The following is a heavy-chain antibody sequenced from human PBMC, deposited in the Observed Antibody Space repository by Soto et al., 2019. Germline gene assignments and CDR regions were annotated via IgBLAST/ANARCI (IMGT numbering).Heavy chain of an antibody. CDR2: ICFGRDT. J-gene: IGHJ3*02. CDR3: ARQPLHRVGSSISTLVI. Sequence: SEALSLTCTVSGAAILTGNFYRAWTRDSPGTGLELMGSICFGRDTYFNPSLMSRLTISADTSKNQFSLNLNSVTAADTAVYYCARQPLHRVGSSISTLVIWGQGTVVT. CDR1: GAAILTGNFY. D-gene: IGHD1-26*01. V-gene: IGHV4-39*01.